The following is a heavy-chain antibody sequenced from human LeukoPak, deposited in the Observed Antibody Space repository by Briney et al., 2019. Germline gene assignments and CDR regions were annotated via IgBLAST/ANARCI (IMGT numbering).Heavy chain of an antibody. J-gene: IGHJ4*02. CDR2: IYYSGST. D-gene: IGHD1-26*01. CDR1: GGSFSSYY. V-gene: IGHV4-59*01. CDR3: AGLLGGARVY. Sequence: SETLSLTCNVSGGSFSSYYWSWIRQPPGKGLEWIGYIYYSGSTNYNPSLKRRVTISVDTSKNQFSLKLSSVTAADTAVYYCAGLLGGARVYWGQGTLVTVSS.